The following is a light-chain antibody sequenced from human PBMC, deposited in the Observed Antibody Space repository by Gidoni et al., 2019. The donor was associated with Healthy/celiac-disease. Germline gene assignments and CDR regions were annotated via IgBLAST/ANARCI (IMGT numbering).Light chain of an antibody. CDR3: QKYNSAPPWT. Sequence: DIQMTQPPSSLSASVGDRVTITSRASQGISNYLAWYQQKPGKVPKLLIYAASTLQSGVPSRFSGSGSGTDFTLTISSLQPEDVATYYCQKYNSAPPWTFGQGTKVEIK. J-gene: IGKJ1*01. CDR2: AAS. V-gene: IGKV1-27*01. CDR1: QGISNY.